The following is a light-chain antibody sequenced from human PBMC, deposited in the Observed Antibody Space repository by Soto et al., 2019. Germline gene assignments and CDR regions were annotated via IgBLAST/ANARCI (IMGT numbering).Light chain of an antibody. V-gene: IGLV2-23*01. CDR2: AGT. Sequence: QSALTQPASVSGSPGQSITLSCTGTSSYVWFYNLVSWYHQYPGKAPKLILYAGTKRPSGLSTRFSGSMSGSTASLTISGLQAEDEGNYYCCSYATSDTLLFGGGTKLTVL. CDR1: SSYVWFYNL. J-gene: IGLJ2*01. CDR3: CSYATSDTLL.